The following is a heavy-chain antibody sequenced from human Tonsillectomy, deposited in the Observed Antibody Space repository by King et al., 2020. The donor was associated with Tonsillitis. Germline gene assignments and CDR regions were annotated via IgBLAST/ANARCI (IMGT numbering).Heavy chain of an antibody. D-gene: IGHD3-10*01. Sequence: QLVQSGAEMKKPGASVKVSCKASGYTFTDDYMHWVRQAPGQGLEWMGWINPKSGGTNFAQKFQGRVIMTRDTSISTAYMELSRLRSDDTAVYYCARGRQKVGYWYFDLWGRGTLVTVSS. CDR3: ARGRQKVGYWYFDL. V-gene: IGHV1-2*02. CDR2: INPKSGGT. J-gene: IGHJ2*01. CDR1: GYTFTDDY.